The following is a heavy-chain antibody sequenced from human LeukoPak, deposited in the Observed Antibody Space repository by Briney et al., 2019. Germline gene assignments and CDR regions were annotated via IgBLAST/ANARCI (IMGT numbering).Heavy chain of an antibody. CDR2: ISYDGSNK. J-gene: IGHJ3*02. CDR1: GFTFSSYA. D-gene: IGHD3-16*01. V-gene: IGHV3-30-3*01. Sequence: GGSLRLSCAASGFTFSSYAMHWVRQAPGKGLEWVAVISYDGSNKYYADSVKGRFTISRDNAKNSLYLQMNSLRAEDTAVYYCVRDTFSPDAFDIWGQGTMVTVSS. CDR3: VRDTFSPDAFDI.